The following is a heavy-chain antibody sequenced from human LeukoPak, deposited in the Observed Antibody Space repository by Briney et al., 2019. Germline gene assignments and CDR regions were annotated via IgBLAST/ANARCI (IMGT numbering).Heavy chain of an antibody. CDR2: IYYSGSI. Sequence: SQTLSLTCTVSGGSISSGGYYWSWIRQHPGKGLEWIGYIYYSGSIYYNPSLKSRVTISVDTSKNQFSLKLSSVTAADTAVYYCARLKTHSSGYYSYNYYYYGMDVWGQGTTVTVSS. J-gene: IGHJ6*02. CDR1: GGSISSGGYY. CDR3: ARLKTHSSGYYSYNYYYYGMDV. D-gene: IGHD3-22*01. V-gene: IGHV4-31*03.